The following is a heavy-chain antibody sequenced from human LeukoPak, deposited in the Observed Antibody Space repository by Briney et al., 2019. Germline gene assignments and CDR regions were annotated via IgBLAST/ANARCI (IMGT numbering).Heavy chain of an antibody. V-gene: IGHV4-39*07. CDR1: GDSMNSRDFL. D-gene: IGHD6-19*01. CDR3: AGLEGRYSTDWFYFFDY. J-gene: IGHJ4*02. Sequence: TSETLSLTCTVSGDSMNSRDFLWGWIRQTPGKGLEWLGSLNSNGNTYYRSSLKSRITMSVDKSKNQLSLQLTSVTAADTAVYYCAGLEGRYSTDWFYFFDYWGQGALVTVSS. CDR2: LNSNGNT.